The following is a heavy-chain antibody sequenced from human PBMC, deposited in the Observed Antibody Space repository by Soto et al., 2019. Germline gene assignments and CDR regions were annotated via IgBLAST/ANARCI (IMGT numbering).Heavy chain of an antibody. CDR2: IYYSGST. CDR3: ARDFFVSAAGESDYYYGMDV. D-gene: IGHD6-13*01. J-gene: IGHJ6*02. Sequence: AETLSLTCAVSGGSISSYYWSWTRQPPGKGLEWIGYIYYSGSTNYNPSLKSRVTISVDTSKNQFSLKLSSVTAADTAVYYCARDFFVSAAGESDYYYGMDVWGQGTTVTVSS. CDR1: GGSISSYY. V-gene: IGHV4-59*01.